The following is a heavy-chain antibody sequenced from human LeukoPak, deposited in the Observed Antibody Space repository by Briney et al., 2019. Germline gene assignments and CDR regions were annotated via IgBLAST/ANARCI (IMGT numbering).Heavy chain of an antibody. CDR1: GFTFSSYS. Sequence: GGSLRLSCAASGFTFSSYSMNWVRQAPGKGLEWVSYISSSSSTIYYADSVKGRFTISRDNAKNSLYLQMNSLRAEDTAVYYCARDRIYGDYPLPFDYWGQGTLVAVSS. V-gene: IGHV3-48*04. D-gene: IGHD4-17*01. J-gene: IGHJ4*02. CDR3: ARDRIYGDYPLPFDY. CDR2: ISSSSSTI.